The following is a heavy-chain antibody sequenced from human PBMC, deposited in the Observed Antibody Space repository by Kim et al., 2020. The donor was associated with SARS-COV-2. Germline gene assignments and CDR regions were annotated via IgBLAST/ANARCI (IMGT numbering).Heavy chain of an antibody. V-gene: IGHV3-23*01. Sequence: LSLSCAASGFTFSSYAMSWVRQAPGKGLEWVSAISGSGGSTYYADSVKGRFTISRDNSKNTLYLQMNSLRAEDTAVYYCAKEVVLGGGFDYWGQGTLVTVSS. CDR1: GFTFSSYA. CDR2: ISGSGGST. J-gene: IGHJ4*02. CDR3: AKEVVLGGGFDY. D-gene: IGHD3-3*02.